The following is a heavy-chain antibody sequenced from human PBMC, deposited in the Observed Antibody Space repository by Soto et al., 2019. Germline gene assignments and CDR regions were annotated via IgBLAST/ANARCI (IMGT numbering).Heavy chain of an antibody. CDR2: ISGSDDKT. J-gene: IGHJ4*02. Sequence: PGVSLRLSSVVSGFTLRSYVMSWVRQAPGKGPEWVSGISGSDDKTYYADSVKGRFTISRDNFKNTLYLQMNSLRVEDTAVYFCVASDPFDYWGQGTQVTVSS. CDR1: GFTLRSYV. CDR3: VASDPFDY. V-gene: IGHV3-23*01.